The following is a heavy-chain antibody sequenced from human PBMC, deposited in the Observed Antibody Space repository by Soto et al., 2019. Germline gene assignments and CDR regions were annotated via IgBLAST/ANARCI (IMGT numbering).Heavy chain of an antibody. D-gene: IGHD6-6*01. V-gene: IGHV3-9*01. CDR1: GFTFDDYA. J-gene: IGHJ6*02. CDR3: AKDHYSSSYYYGMGV. Sequence: GGSLRLSCAASGFTFDDYAMHWVRQAPGKGLEWVSGISWNSGSIGYADSVKGRFTISRDNAKNSLYLQMNSLRAEDTALYYCAKDHYSSSYYYGMGVWGQGTTVTVSS. CDR2: ISWNSGSI.